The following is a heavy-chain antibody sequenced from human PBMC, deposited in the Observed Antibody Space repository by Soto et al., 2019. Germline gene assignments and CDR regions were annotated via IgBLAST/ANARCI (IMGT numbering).Heavy chain of an antibody. D-gene: IGHD1-1*01. V-gene: IGHV4-61*08. CDR1: GDSVSRADSY. CDR2: IFSSGST. Sequence: QVQLQESGPGLVKPSETLSLTCTVSGDSVSRADSYWSWIRQPPGKGLEWIGYIFSSGSTEYNPSLRGRVMISVDTSKNQVSLKLSTVTAADTAVYFCARGMDNNKVGWWGQGTLVTASA. J-gene: IGHJ4*02. CDR3: ARGMDNNKVGW.